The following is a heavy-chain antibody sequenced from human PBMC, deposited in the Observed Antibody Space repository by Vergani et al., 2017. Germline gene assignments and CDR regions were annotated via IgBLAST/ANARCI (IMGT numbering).Heavy chain of an antibody. J-gene: IGHJ4*02. CDR3: AKDLTAGWLHQLAFGY. V-gene: IGHV3-23*04. D-gene: IGHD5-24*01. Sequence: EVQLVESGGGLIQPGGSLRLSCAASGFTVSSNYMSWVRQAPGKGLEWVSAISGSGGSTYYADSVKGRFTISRDNSKNTLYLQMNSLRAEDTAVYYCAKDLTAGWLHQLAFGYWGQGTLVTVSS. CDR1: GFTVSSNY. CDR2: ISGSGGST.